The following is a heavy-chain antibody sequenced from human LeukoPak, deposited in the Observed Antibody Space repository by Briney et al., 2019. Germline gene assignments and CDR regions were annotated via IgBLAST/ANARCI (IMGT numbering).Heavy chain of an antibody. D-gene: IGHD6-13*01. Sequence: ASVKVSCKASGYTFTGYYMHWVRQAPGQGLEWMGWINPNSGGTNYAQKFQGRVTMTRDTSISTAYMELSRLRSDDTAVYYCARDVYSSSPHYYYYYMDVWGKGTTVTISS. CDR3: ARDVYSSSPHYYYYYMDV. V-gene: IGHV1-2*02. J-gene: IGHJ6*03. CDR1: GYTFTGYY. CDR2: INPNSGGT.